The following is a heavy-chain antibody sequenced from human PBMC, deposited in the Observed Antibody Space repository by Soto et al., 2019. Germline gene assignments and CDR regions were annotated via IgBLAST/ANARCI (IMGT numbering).Heavy chain of an antibody. Sequence: SETLSLTCSVSGDSMTSGGYYWSWVRHHPGKGLEWVGSIYYTGDTYFNPSLKSRITVSMDTSKNEFSLKLTSVTSADTAVYFCARGLTMGQLPSHFDHWGQGTLVTVSS. J-gene: IGHJ5*02. D-gene: IGHD3-16*01. V-gene: IGHV4-31*03. CDR1: GDSMTSGGYY. CDR3: ARGLTMGQLPSHFDH. CDR2: IYYTGDT.